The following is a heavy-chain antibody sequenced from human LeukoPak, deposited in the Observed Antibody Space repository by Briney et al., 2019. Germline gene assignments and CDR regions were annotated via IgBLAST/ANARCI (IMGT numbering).Heavy chain of an antibody. D-gene: IGHD3-22*01. J-gene: IGHJ4*02. CDR2: IYYSGST. CDR1: GGSISSYY. V-gene: IGHV4-59*12. Sequence: PSETLSLTCTVSGGSISSYYWSWIRQPPGKGLEWIGYIYYSGSTNYNPSLKSRVTISVDRSKNQFSLKLSSVTAADTAVYYCAREASDSSGYYYFDYWGQGTLVTVSS. CDR3: AREASDSSGYYYFDY.